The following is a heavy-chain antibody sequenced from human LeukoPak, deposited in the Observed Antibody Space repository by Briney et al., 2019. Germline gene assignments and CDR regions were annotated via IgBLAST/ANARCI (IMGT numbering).Heavy chain of an antibody. CDR3: TRRYNYDSSGYYYVRDAFDI. V-gene: IGHV3-49*03. Sequence: HPGGSLRLSCTASGFTFGDYAMSWFRQAPGKGLEWVGFIRSKAYGGTTKNAASVKGRFTISRDDSRSIAYLQMNSLKTEDTAVYYCTRRYNYDSSGYYYVRDAFDIWGQGTMVTVSS. CDR1: GFTFGDYA. CDR2: IRSKAYGGTT. J-gene: IGHJ3*02. D-gene: IGHD3-22*01.